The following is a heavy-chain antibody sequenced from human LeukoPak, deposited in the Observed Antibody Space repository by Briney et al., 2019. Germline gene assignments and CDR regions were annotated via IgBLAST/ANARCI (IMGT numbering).Heavy chain of an antibody. D-gene: IGHD3-10*01. V-gene: IGHV3-23*01. CDR1: GITLSNYG. CDR3: AKRGVVIRVILVGFHKEAYYFDS. Sequence: GGSLRLSCAVSGITLSNYGTSWVRQAPGKGLEWVAGLSGSGGGTNYADSVKGRFTISRDNAKNTLYLQMNSLRAEDTAVYFCAKRGVVIRVILVGFHKEAYYFDSWGQGALVTVSS. J-gene: IGHJ4*02. CDR2: LSGSGGGT.